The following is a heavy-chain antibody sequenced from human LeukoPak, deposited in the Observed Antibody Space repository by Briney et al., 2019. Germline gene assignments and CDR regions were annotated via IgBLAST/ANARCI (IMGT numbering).Heavy chain of an antibody. V-gene: IGHV3-7*04. CDR1: GFTFSSYW. Sequence: PGGSLRLSCAASGFTFSSYWMSWVRQAPGKGLEWVANIKQDGSEKVYLDSMKGRFTISRDNSRDSLYLQMNSLRPEDTAVYYCARDPGSGWWGGFDLWGQGTLVTVSS. J-gene: IGHJ5*02. CDR3: ARDPGSGWWGGFDL. D-gene: IGHD6-19*01. CDR2: IKQDGSEK.